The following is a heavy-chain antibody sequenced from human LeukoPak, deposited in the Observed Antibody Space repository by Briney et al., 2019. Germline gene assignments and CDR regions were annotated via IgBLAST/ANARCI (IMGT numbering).Heavy chain of an antibody. CDR3: ARAISGYSYYSLDY. V-gene: IGHV3-48*02. CDR1: GFTFSSYS. Sequence: PGGSLRLSCAASGFTFSSYSMNWVRQAPGKGLEWVSYISSSSSTIYYADSVKGRFTISRDNAKNSLYLQMNSLRDEDTAVYYCARAISGYSYYSLDYWGQGTLVTVSS. CDR2: ISSSSSTI. D-gene: IGHD5-18*01. J-gene: IGHJ4*02.